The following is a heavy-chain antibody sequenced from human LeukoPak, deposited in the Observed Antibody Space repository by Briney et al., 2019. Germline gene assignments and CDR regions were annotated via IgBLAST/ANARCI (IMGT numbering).Heavy chain of an antibody. V-gene: IGHV4-59*01. CDR3: ARVAGEVRGVHGDLFDY. CDR1: GGSISSYY. Sequence: SETLSLTCTVSGGSISSYYWSWIRQPPGKGLEWIGYIYYSGSTNYNPSLESRVTISVDTSKNQFSLKLSSVTAADTAVYYCARVAGEVRGVHGDLFDYWGQGTLVTVSS. D-gene: IGHD3-10*01. J-gene: IGHJ4*02. CDR2: IYYSGST.